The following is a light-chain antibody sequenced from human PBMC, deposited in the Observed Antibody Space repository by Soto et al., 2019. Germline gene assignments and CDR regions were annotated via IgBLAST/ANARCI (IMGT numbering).Light chain of an antibody. CDR2: EVM. V-gene: IGLV2-8*01. J-gene: IGLJ3*02. CDR3: SSYAGGNRV. CDR1: SSDVGGYNY. Sequence: QSALTQPPSASGSPGQSVTISCTRTSSDVGGYNYVSWYQQHPGKVPKLMIYEVMKRPSGVPDRFSGSKSGNTASLTVSGLQAEDEADYYCSSYAGGNRVFGGGTKLTVL.